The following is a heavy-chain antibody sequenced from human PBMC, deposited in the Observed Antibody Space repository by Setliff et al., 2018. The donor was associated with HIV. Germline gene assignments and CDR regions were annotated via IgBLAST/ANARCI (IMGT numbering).Heavy chain of an antibody. CDR3: ARDVSWRVRTYIDY. CDR2: ISSSSRSK. J-gene: IGHJ4*02. Sequence: PVGSLRLSCEASGFTFSTYSMNWVRQAPGKGLEWVSSISSSSRSKYYADSVKGRFTISRDNAKNSLYLQMNSLTAEDTAVYYCARDVSWRVRTYIDYWGQGALVTV. D-gene: IGHD3-3*01. V-gene: IGHV3-21*01. CDR1: GFTFSTYS.